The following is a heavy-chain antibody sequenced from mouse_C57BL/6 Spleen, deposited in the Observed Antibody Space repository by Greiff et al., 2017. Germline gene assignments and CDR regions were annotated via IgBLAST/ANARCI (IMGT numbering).Heavy chain of an antibody. D-gene: IGHD2-1*01. J-gene: IGHJ4*01. CDR3: ARVDGNYAMDY. V-gene: IGHV1-82*01. CDR1: GYAFSSSW. Sequence: QVQLKQSGPELVKPGASVKISCKASGYAFSSSWMNWVKQRPGQGLEWIGRIYPGDGDTNYNGKFKGKATLTADKSSSTAYMQLSSLTSEDSAVYFCARVDGNYAMDYWGQGTSVTVSS. CDR2: IYPGDGDT.